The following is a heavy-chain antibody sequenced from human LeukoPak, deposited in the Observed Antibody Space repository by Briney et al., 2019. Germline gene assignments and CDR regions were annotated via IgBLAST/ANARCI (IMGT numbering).Heavy chain of an antibody. D-gene: IGHD5-18*01. Sequence: ASVKVSCKAPGYTFTSYAMHWVRQAPGQRLEWMGWINAGNGNTKYSQKFQGRVTITRDTSASTAYMELSSLRSEDTAVYYCARDRLDTAMDYWGQGTLVTVSS. J-gene: IGHJ4*02. V-gene: IGHV1-3*01. CDR2: INAGNGNT. CDR3: ARDRLDTAMDY. CDR1: GYTFTSYA.